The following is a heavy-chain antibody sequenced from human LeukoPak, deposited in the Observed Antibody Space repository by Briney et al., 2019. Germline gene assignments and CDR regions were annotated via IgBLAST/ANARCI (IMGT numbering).Heavy chain of an antibody. CDR2: IYYSGST. CDR3: ASATGWSNY. J-gene: IGHJ4*02. D-gene: IGHD6-19*01. Sequence: SETLSLTCTVSGGSISSYYWSWIRQPPGKGLEWIGYIYYSGSTNYNPSLKSRVTISIDTPKKQFSLKLSSVTAADTAVYYCASATGWSNYWGQGTLVTVSS. V-gene: IGHV4-59*01. CDR1: GGSISSYY.